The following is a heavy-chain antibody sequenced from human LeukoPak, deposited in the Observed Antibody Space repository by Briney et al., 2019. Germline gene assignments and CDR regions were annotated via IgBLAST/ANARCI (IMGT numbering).Heavy chain of an antibody. CDR2: ISSNGGST. CDR3: ARGGPYGYVYGGGYYFDY. J-gene: IGHJ4*02. V-gene: IGHV3-64*01. Sequence: PGGSLRLSCAASGFTFSSYAMHWVRQAPGKGLEYVSAISSNGGSTYYANSVKGRFTISRDNSKNTLYLQMGSLRAEDMAVYYCARGGPYGYVYGGGYYFDYWGQGTLVTVSS. CDR1: GFTFSSYA. D-gene: IGHD5-18*01.